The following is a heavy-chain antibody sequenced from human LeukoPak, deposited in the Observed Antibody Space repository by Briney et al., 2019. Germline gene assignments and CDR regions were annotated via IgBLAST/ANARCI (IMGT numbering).Heavy chain of an antibody. CDR3: ARESEDSKGGFDY. D-gene: IGHD3-22*01. Sequence: GGSLRLSCAASGFTFSDYYMSWIRQAPGKGLEWVSVIYSGGSTYYADSVKGRFTISRDNSKNTLYLQMNSLRAEDTAVYYCARESEDSKGGFDYWGQGTLVTVSS. CDR1: GFTFSDYY. V-gene: IGHV3-53*01. CDR2: IYSGGST. J-gene: IGHJ4*02.